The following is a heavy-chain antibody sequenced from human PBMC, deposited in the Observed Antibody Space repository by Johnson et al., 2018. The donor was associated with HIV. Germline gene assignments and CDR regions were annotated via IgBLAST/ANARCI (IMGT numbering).Heavy chain of an antibody. D-gene: IGHD3-22*01. CDR2: INSDGSST. CDR3: ARRDDIRNGAFDI. Sequence: VQLVESGGGLVQPGGSLRLSCVGSGFTFSTNWMHWVRQAPGKGLVWVSRINSDGSSTYYADSVKGRFTISRDNSKNTLYLQMNSLRAEDTAVYYCARRDDIRNGAFDIWGQGAMVTVSS. J-gene: IGHJ3*02. V-gene: IGHV3-74*02. CDR1: GFTFSTNW.